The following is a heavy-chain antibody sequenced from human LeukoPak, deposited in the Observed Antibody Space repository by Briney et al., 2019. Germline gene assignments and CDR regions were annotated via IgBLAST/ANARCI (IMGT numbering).Heavy chain of an antibody. Sequence: GGSLRLSCAAAGFTFDDYFMGWVRQAPGKGLEWVSYITNSGYTMYYADSVRGRFTLSKDNAKNSLYLHMSGLRAEDTAVYYCARSRARIAAAVYYFDYWGQGTPVTVSS. V-gene: IGHV3-11*01. CDR2: ITNSGYTM. J-gene: IGHJ4*02. D-gene: IGHD6-25*01. CDR1: GFTFDDYF. CDR3: ARSRARIAAAVYYFDY.